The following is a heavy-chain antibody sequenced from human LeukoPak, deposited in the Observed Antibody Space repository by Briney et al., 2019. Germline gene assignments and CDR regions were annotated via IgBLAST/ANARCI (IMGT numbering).Heavy chain of an antibody. CDR1: GFTFSSFA. CDR2: INANSGTT. CDR3: AKPISGGLAVTADWFHP. V-gene: IGHV3-23*01. Sequence: GGSLRLSCAASGFTFSSFAMTWVRQPPGKGLEWVSTINANSGTTSYAASVRGRFTISRDNSKNTHYLQVNTLRADDTATYYCAKPISGGLAVTADWFHPWGQGTLVVVSS. J-gene: IGHJ5*01. D-gene: IGHD6-19*01.